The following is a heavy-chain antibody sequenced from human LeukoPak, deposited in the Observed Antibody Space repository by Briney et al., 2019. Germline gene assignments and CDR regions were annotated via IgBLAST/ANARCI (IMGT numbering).Heavy chain of an antibody. CDR1: GFTFSSYA. CDR2: ISYDGSNK. CDR3: ATGRITIFGVVIPGYFDY. V-gene: IGHV3-30-3*01. J-gene: IGHJ4*02. D-gene: IGHD3-3*01. Sequence: GGSLRLSCAASGFTFSSYAMHWVRQAPGKGLEWVAVISYDGSNKYYADSVKGRFTISRDNSKNTLYLQMNSLRAEGTAVYYCATGRITIFGVVIPGYFDYWGQGTLVTVSS.